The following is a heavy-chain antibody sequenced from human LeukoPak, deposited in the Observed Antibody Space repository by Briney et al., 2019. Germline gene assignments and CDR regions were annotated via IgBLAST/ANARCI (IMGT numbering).Heavy chain of an antibody. D-gene: IGHD3-9*01. J-gene: IGHJ4*02. CDR2: IYYSGST. V-gene: IGHV4-59*08. CDR3: ARRKGGYYNPFDY. CDR1: GGSISSYY. Sequence: SETLSLTRTLSGGSISSYYWSWIRQPPGKGTERMGDIYYSGSTNYNPSLKSRVPIPVDRSKNKFPFNLRSVTAADTAVYYCARRKGGYYNPFDYWGQGTLVTVSS.